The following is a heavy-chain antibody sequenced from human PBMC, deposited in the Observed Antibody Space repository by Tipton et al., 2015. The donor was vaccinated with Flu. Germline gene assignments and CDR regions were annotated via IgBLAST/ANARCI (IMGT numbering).Heavy chain of an antibody. CDR3: ARDNYLIPGALLY. Sequence: TLSLTCSLSGASISSYYWTWVRQPPGKGLEWIGHVYYTGTTNYNYSLKSRVTISLDTSKTQFSLKLSSVTAADTALYFCARDNYLIPGALLYWGQGALVTVSS. D-gene: IGHD2-2*01. CDR2: VYYTGTT. CDR1: GASISSYY. V-gene: IGHV4-59*01. J-gene: IGHJ4*02.